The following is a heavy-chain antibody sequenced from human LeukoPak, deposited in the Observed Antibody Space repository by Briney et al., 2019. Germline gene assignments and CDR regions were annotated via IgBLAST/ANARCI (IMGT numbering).Heavy chain of an antibody. Sequence: EASVKVSCKASGYTFTGYYMHWVRQAPGQGLEWMGWINPKSGGTNYAQKFQGRVTMTRDTSISTAYMELSRLRSDDTAVYYCARGGSSTSLYYYYYYYMDVWGKGATVTVSS. D-gene: IGHD2-2*01. V-gene: IGHV1-2*02. J-gene: IGHJ6*03. CDR1: GYTFTGYY. CDR2: INPKSGGT. CDR3: ARGGSSTSLYYYYYYYMDV.